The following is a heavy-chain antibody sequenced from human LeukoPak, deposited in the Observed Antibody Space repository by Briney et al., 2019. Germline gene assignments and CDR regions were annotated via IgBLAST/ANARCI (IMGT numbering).Heavy chain of an antibody. CDR1: GGSISSSSHY. V-gene: IGHV4-39*07. J-gene: IGHJ4*02. Sequence: PSETLSLTCTVSGGSISSSSHYWGWIRQPPGKGLEWIGSMYYRGSTYHNPSLKSRVTISVDTSKNQFSLKLSSVTAADTAVYYCARDPGGGWEPRHAAYFDYWGQGTLVTVSS. CDR2: MYYRGST. CDR3: ARDPGGGWEPRHAAYFDY. D-gene: IGHD1-26*01.